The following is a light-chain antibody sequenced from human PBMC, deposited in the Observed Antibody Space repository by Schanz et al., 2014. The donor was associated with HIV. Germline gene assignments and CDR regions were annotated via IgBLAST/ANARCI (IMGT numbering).Light chain of an antibody. Sequence: IQLTQSPSSLSASVGDRVTITCRASQGISSYFAWYQQKPGKAPKLLIYAASTLQTGVPLRFSGSGSGTEFTLTISSLQPDDFATYYCQQYNSYWTFGQGTKVEIK. V-gene: IGKV1-9*01. CDR1: QGISSY. J-gene: IGKJ1*01. CDR2: AAS. CDR3: QQYNSYWT.